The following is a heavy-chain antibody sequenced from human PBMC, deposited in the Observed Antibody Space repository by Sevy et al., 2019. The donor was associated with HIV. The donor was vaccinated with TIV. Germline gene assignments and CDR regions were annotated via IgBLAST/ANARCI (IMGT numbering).Heavy chain of an antibody. Sequence: GGSLRLSCAASGFTFSSYGMHWVRQAPGKGLEWVAFIRYDGSNKYYADSVKGRFTISRDNSKNTLYLQMNSLRAEDTAVYYCAKDMFGSIFGVNYGIDVWGQGTTVTVSS. D-gene: IGHD3-3*01. CDR2: IRYDGSNK. CDR3: AKDMFGSIFGVNYGIDV. CDR1: GFTFSSYG. V-gene: IGHV3-30*02. J-gene: IGHJ6*02.